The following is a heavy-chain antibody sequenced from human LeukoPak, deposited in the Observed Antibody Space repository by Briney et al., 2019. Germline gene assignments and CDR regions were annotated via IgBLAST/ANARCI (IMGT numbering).Heavy chain of an antibody. D-gene: IGHD2-15*01. CDR1: GYTFTSYG. J-gene: IGHJ5*02. CDR3: ARDYCSGGSCYLVLDP. V-gene: IGHV1-18*01. Sequence: ASVKVSCKASGYTFTSYGISWVRQAPGQGLEWMGWIYAYNGNTNYAQKLQGRVTMTTDTSTSTAYMELRSLRSDDTAVYYCARDYCSGGSCYLVLDPWGQGTLVTVSS. CDR2: IYAYNGNT.